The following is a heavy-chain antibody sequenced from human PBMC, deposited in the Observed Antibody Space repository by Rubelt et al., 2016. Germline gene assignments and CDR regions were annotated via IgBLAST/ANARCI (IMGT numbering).Heavy chain of an antibody. J-gene: IGHJ5*02. V-gene: IGHV3-23*04. CDR2: ISVSVGST. D-gene: IGHD1-26*01. CDR1: GFTFSSYA. Sequence: EVQLVESGGGLVQPGGSLRLSCAASGFTFSSYAMSWVRQAPGKGLEWVSAISVSVGSTYYADSVKGRFTISRDNSKNTLYLQMNSLRAEDTAVYYCAKNKAPPISGRRERGFDPWGQGTLVTVSS. CDR3: AKNKAPPISGRRERGFDP.